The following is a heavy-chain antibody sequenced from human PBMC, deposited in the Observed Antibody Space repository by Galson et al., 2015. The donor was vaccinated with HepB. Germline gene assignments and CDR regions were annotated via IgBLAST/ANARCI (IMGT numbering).Heavy chain of an antibody. CDR2: ISPHNRYT. J-gene: IGHJ5*02. V-gene: IGHV1-18*01. CDR3: ARGALVVAVGATQNNWFDP. Sequence: SVKVSCKASGYTFSSYPITWVRQAPGQGLEWVGWISPHNRYTNYAQNFQGRVTMTTDTSTSTAYMDLRSLRSDDTAVYYCARGALVVAVGATQNNWFDPWGQGTLVTVSS. D-gene: IGHD2-15*01. CDR1: GYTFSSYP.